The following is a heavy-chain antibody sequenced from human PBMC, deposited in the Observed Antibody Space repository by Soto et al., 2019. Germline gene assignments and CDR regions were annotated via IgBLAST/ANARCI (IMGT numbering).Heavy chain of an antibody. CDR3: ARDRSSSSFPTTWFEP. D-gene: IGHD6-13*01. CDR1: GYTFTGYY. J-gene: IGHJ5*02. Sequence: ASVKVSCKASGYTFTGYYMHWVRQAPGQGLEWMGCINPNSGGTNYAQNFQGWVTMTRDTSISTAYMGLSRLRSDDTAVYYCARDRSSSSFPTTWFEPWGQGTLVTVSS. V-gene: IGHV1-2*04. CDR2: INPNSGGT.